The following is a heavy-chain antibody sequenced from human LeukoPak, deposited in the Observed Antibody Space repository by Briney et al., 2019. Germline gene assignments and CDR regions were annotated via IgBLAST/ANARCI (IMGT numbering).Heavy chain of an antibody. V-gene: IGHV1-69*13. Sequence: ASVNVSCKASGGTFSSYAISWVRQAPGQGLEWMGGIIPIFGTANYAQKFQGRVTITADESTSTAYMELSSLRSEDTAVYYCARGRSWNYLLDYWGQGTLVTVSS. CDR2: IIPIFGTA. CDR1: GGTFSSYA. CDR3: ARGRSWNYLLDY. D-gene: IGHD1-7*01. J-gene: IGHJ4*02.